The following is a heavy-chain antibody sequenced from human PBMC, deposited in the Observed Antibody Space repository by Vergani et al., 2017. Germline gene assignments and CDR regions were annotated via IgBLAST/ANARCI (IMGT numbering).Heavy chain of an antibody. D-gene: IGHD2-15*01. Sequence: QVQLVESGGGVVQPGRSLRLSCAASGFTFSSYAMHWVRQAPGKGLEWVAVISYDGSNKYYADSVKGRFTISRDNSKNTLYLQMNSLRAEDTAVYYCAKGGWSGGSCYPYYYYYYMDVWGKGTTVTVSS. V-gene: IGHV3-30*04. CDR1: GFTFSSYA. CDR2: ISYDGSNK. J-gene: IGHJ6*03. CDR3: AKGGWSGGSCYPYYYYYYMDV.